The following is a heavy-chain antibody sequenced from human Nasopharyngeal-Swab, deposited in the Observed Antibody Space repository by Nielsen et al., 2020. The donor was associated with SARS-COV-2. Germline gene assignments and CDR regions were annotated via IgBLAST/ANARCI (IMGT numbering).Heavy chain of an antibody. CDR2: ISSSSGIR. J-gene: IGHJ4*02. CDR3: ASGLPVIDY. Sequence: VRQAPGKGLEWVSYISSSSGIRYYADSVKGRFSISRDNAKNSLYLQMNSLRAEDTAVYYCASGLPVIDYWGQGTLVTVSS. V-gene: IGHV3-48*01. D-gene: IGHD5-12*01.